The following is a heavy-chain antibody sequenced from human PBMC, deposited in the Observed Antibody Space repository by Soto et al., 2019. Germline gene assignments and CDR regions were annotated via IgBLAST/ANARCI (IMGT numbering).Heavy chain of an antibody. Sequence: PGGSLRLSCAASGFVFNMYWMQWVRRVPGEGPEWVTRINDDGTRTDYADSAKGRFTISRDNAKDILYLQMNALRVDDTAVYYCIRGPRPSSVGTGAFWGQGTLVTVSS. CDR1: GFVFNMYW. D-gene: IGHD3-10*01. V-gene: IGHV3-74*01. J-gene: IGHJ4*02. CDR3: IRGPRPSSVGTGAF. CDR2: INDDGTRT.